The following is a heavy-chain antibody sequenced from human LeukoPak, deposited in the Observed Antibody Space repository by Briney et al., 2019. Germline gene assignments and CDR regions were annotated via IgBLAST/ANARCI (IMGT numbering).Heavy chain of an antibody. V-gene: IGHV3-49*04. CDR3: TRVGAVVAAFQQNYYYYGMDV. CDR1: GFTFGDYA. CDR2: IRSKAYGGTT. J-gene: IGHJ6*02. Sequence: PGGSLRLSCTASGFTFGDYAMSWVRQAPGEGLEWVGFIRSKAYGGTTEYAASVKGRFTISRDDSKSIAYLQMNSLKTEGTAVYYCTRVGAVVAAFQQNYYYYGMDVWGQGTTVTVSS. D-gene: IGHD2-15*01.